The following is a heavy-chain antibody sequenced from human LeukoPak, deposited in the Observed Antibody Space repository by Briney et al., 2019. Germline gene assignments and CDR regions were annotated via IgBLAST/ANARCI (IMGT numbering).Heavy chain of an antibody. D-gene: IGHD6-6*01. J-gene: IGHJ6*02. V-gene: IGHV1-2*02. CDR3: AREKRRIAARPPLYYYGMDV. CDR2: INPNSGGT. CDR1: GYTFTGYY. Sequence: ASVKVSCKASGYTFTGYYMHWVRQAPGQGLEWMGWINPNSGGTNYAQKFQGRVTMTRDTSISTAYMELSRLRSDDTAVYYCAREKRRIAARPPLYYYGMDVWGQGTTVTVSS.